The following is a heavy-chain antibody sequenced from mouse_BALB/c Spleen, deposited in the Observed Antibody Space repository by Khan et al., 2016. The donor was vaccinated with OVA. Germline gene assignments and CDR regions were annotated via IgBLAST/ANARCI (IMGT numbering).Heavy chain of an antibody. CDR1: GYSITSGYG. V-gene: IGHV3-2*02. CDR2: ISYSGST. D-gene: IGHD1-2*01. J-gene: IGHJ2*01. Sequence: VQLKQSGPGLVQPSQSLSLTCTVTGYSITSGYGWNWIRQFPGNKLEWMGYISYSGSTNYNPSLKSRISITRDTSKNQFFLQLNSVTTEDTATYYCARTARIKYWGQGTTLTVSS. CDR3: ARTARIKY.